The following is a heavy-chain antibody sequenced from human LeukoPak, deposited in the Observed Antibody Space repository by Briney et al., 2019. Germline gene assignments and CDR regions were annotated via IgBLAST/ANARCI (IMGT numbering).Heavy chain of an antibody. CDR1: GFTFSSYA. D-gene: IGHD5-12*01. CDR2: ISGSGGST. V-gene: IGHV3-23*01. CDR3: AKDLAGGGGYDQGAA. Sequence: GGSLRLSCAPSGFTFSSYAMSWVRQAPGKGLEWVSAISGSGGSTYYADSVKGRFTISRDNSKNTLYLQMNSLRAEDTAVYYCAKDLAGGGGYDQGAAWGQGTLVTVSS. J-gene: IGHJ5*02.